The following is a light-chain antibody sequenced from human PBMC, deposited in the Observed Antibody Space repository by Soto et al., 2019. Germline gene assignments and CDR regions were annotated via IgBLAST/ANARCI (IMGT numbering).Light chain of an antibody. V-gene: IGKV4-1*01. J-gene: IGKJ4*01. CDR3: QQYYDTRPT. CDR2: WAS. CDR1: QTVFYSPNNKNY. Sequence: DIVMTQSPDSLTVSLGERATINCRSSQTVFYSPNNKNYLAWYQQKPGQPPKLLIYWASTRESGVPDRFSGGGSGTDFTLTISSLQPEDVVVYYCQQYYDTRPTFGGGTKVEIK.